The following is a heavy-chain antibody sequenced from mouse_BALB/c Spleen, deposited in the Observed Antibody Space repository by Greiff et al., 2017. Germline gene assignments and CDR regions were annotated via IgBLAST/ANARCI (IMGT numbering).Heavy chain of an antibody. J-gene: IGHJ2*01. CDR3: NDDEGAY. CDR2: IDPENGDT. V-gene: IGHV14-4*02. Sequence: EVQLQQSGAELVRSGASVKLSCTASGFNIKDYYMHWVKQRPEQGLEWIGWIDPENGDTEYAPKFQGKATMTADTSSNTAYLQLSSLTSEDTAVYYCNDDEGAYWGQGTTLTVSS. CDR1: GFNIKDYY. D-gene: IGHD2-12*01.